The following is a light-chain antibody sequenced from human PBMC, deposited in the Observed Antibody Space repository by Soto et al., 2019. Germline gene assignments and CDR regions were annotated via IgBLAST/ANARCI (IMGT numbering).Light chain of an antibody. Sequence: EIVMTQSPATLSVSPGERATLSCRASQSISRCLAWYQQKPGQAPRLLIYDSSTRATGIPARFSGSGSATEFTLTISSLQSEDFAVYYCQQYDKWPPITFAQGTRLEIK. V-gene: IGKV3-15*01. CDR1: QSISRC. J-gene: IGKJ5*01. CDR3: QQYDKWPPIT. CDR2: DSS.